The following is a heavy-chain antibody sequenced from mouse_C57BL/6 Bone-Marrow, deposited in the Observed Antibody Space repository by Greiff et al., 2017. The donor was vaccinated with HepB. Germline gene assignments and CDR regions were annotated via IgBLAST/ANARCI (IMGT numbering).Heavy chain of an antibody. CDR2: ISDGGSYT. J-gene: IGHJ3*01. D-gene: IGHD3-3*01. CDR3: AGGGLVAY. CDR1: GFTFSSYA. V-gene: IGHV5-4*03. Sequence: EVMLVESGGGLVKPGGSLKLSCAASGFTFSSYAMSWVRQTPEKRLEWVATISDGGSYTYYPDNVKGRFTISRDNAKNNLYLEMSHLKSEDTAMYYVAGGGLVAYWGQGTLVTVSA.